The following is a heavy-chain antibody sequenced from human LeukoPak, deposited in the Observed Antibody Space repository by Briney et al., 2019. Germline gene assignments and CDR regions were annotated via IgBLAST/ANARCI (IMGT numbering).Heavy chain of an antibody. Sequence: QTGGSLRLFCAASGFTLTSYAMSWVRQAPGKGLEWVSAMSGSGDSTNYADSVKGRFTISRDNSKNTVYLQMNSLRADDTAVYYCTKDLRGWSNSWGQGTLVTVSS. D-gene: IGHD5/OR15-5a*01. CDR2: MSGSGDST. V-gene: IGHV3-23*01. J-gene: IGHJ5*01. CDR1: GFTLTSYA. CDR3: TKDLRGWSNS.